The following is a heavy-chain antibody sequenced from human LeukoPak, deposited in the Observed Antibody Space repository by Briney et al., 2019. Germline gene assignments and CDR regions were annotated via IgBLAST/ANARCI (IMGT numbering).Heavy chain of an antibody. CDR3: ARGARGVIIGDWFDP. D-gene: IGHD3-10*01. CDR1: GGTFSSYA. Sequence: ASVKVSCKASGGTFSSYAISWVRQAPGQGLEWMGWMNPNSGNTGYAQKFQGRVTMTRNTSISTAYMELSSLRSEDTAVYYCARGARGVIIGDWFDPWGQGTLVTVSS. CDR2: MNPNSGNT. J-gene: IGHJ5*02. V-gene: IGHV1-8*02.